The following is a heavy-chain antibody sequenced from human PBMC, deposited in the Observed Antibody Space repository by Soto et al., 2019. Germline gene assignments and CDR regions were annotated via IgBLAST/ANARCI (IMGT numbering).Heavy chain of an antibody. CDR1: GGSISSSNW. CDR2: IYHSGST. D-gene: IGHD3-10*02. CDR3: ASVRGGYYYAMDV. V-gene: IGHV4-4*02. Sequence: QVQLQESGPGLVKPSGTLSLTCAVSGGSISSSNWWSWVRQPPGKGLEWIGEIYHSGSTNYNPSLKSRVTISVDKSKNQFSLKRSSVTAADTPVYYCASVRGGYYYAMDVWGQGTTVTVSS. J-gene: IGHJ6*02.